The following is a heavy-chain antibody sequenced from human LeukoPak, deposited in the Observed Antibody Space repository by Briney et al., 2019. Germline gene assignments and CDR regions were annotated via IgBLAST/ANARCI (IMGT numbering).Heavy chain of an antibody. D-gene: IGHD3-16*01. J-gene: IGHJ5*02. Sequence: ASARVSCKTSGYSFSDYYMHWVRQAPGEGLKWMGLIIPNSGGTSSAHKIQGRVTMTRDTSITTFYMDMNWLTSNDTAIYYCARAVRLDGGPYMIGPWGHGSLVTVSS. CDR3: ARAVRLDGGPYMIGP. CDR2: IIPNSGGT. CDR1: GYSFSDYY. V-gene: IGHV1-2*07.